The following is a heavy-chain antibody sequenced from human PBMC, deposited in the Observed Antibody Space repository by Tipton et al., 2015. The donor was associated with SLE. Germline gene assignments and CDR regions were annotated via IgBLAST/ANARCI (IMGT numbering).Heavy chain of an antibody. Sequence: TLSLTCTVSGGSISSYYWSWIRQPPGKGLEWIGYIYYSGSTNYNPSLKSRVTISVDTSKNQFSLKLSPVTAADTAVYYCARSLGSMIEDYWGQGTLVTVSS. V-gene: IGHV4-59*01. J-gene: IGHJ4*02. D-gene: IGHD3-22*01. CDR2: IYYSGST. CDR1: GGSISSYY. CDR3: ARSLGSMIEDY.